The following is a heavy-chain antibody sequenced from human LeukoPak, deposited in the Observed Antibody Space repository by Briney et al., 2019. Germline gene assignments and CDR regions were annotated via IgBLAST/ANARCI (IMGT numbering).Heavy chain of an antibody. J-gene: IGHJ4*02. D-gene: IGHD3-22*01. V-gene: IGHV4-34*01. CDR3: ARPPYYYDSSGQD. CDR2: INHSGST. CDR1: GGSFSGYY. Sequence: SETLSLTCAVYGGSFSGYYWSWIRQPPGKGLEWIGEINHSGSTNYNPSLKSRVTISVDTSKNQFSLKLSSVTAADTAVYYCARPPYYYDSSGQDWGQGTLVTASS.